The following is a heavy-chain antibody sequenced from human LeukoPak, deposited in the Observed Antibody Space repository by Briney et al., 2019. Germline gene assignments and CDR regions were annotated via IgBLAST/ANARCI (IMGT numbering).Heavy chain of an antibody. Sequence: ASVKVSCKASGGTFSSYAISWVRQAPGQGLEWMGRIIPILGIANYAQKFQGRVTITADKSTSTAYMELSSLRSEDTAVYYCARDGGGYSGYDSFDYWGQGTLVSVSS. D-gene: IGHD5-12*01. CDR3: ARDGGGYSGYDSFDY. V-gene: IGHV1-69*04. J-gene: IGHJ4*02. CDR2: IIPILGIA. CDR1: GGTFSSYA.